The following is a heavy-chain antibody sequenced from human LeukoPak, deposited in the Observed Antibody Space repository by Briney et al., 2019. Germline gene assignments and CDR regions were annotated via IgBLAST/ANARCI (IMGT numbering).Heavy chain of an antibody. CDR1: GFTFSNYN. CDR2: IYSGGTT. CDR3: ARGSGDVIDY. Sequence: GGSLRLSCAASGFTFSNYNMNWVRQAPGKGLEWVSVIYSGGTTYYADSVKGRFTISRDSSKNTLYLQMNSLRAEDTAVYYCARGSGDVIDYWGQGTLVTVSS. D-gene: IGHD4-17*01. V-gene: IGHV3-53*01. J-gene: IGHJ4*02.